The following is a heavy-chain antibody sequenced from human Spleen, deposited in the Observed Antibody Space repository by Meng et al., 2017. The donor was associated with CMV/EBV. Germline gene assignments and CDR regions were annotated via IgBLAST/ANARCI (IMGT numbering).Heavy chain of an antibody. Sequence: SGPTLVKPTATLTLTCTVSGFSLHNTRMGVSWIRQPPGKALEWLAHIFSNDETSYNTSLKSRLTISKDTSKSQVVLIMTNVDPVDTATYYCARLITPYYYYGMDVWGQGTTVTVSS. J-gene: IGHJ6*02. CDR2: IFSNDET. D-gene: IGHD5-24*01. CDR1: GFSLHNTRMG. V-gene: IGHV2-26*01. CDR3: ARLITPYYYYGMDV.